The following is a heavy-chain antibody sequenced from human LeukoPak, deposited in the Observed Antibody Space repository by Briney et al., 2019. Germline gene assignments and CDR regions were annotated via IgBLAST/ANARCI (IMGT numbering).Heavy chain of an antibody. J-gene: IGHJ4*02. Sequence: SSETRSLTCTVSGGSVSSGSYYWSWIRQPPGKGLEWIGYIYYSGSANYNPSLKSRVTISVDTSKNQFSLKLSSVTAADTAVYYCARSSNTYYYDSSGLFDYWGQGTLVTVSS. CDR1: GGSVSSGSYY. CDR2: IYYSGSA. D-gene: IGHD3-22*01. V-gene: IGHV4-61*01. CDR3: ARSSNTYYYDSSGLFDY.